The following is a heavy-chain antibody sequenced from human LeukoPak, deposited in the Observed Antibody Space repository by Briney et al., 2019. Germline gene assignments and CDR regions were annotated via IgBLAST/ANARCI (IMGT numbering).Heavy chain of an antibody. V-gene: IGHV1-18*01. Sequence: ASVKVSCKASGYTFTSYGISWVRQAPGQGLEWMGWMSAYNGNTNYAQKLQGRVTMTTDTSTSTAYMELRSLRSDDTAVYYCAREGRYYYGDYSYYYYYGMDVWGQGTTVTVSS. CDR1: GYTFTSYG. D-gene: IGHD4-17*01. CDR2: MSAYNGNT. J-gene: IGHJ6*02. CDR3: AREGRYYYGDYSYYYYYGMDV.